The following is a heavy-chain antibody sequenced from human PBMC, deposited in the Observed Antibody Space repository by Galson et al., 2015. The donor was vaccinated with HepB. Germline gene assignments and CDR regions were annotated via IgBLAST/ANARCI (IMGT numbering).Heavy chain of an antibody. CDR1: GFTFSSYT. D-gene: IGHD6-19*01. V-gene: IGHV3-21*01. CDR2: ISRDSGRI. Sequence: SLRLSCAASGFTFSSYTMHWVRQAPGKGLEWVSSISRDSGRIYYADSVKGRFTISRDNAKDSLYLQMNSLRVEDTAVYFCTREEDSSDWYSCFDFWGQGTLVSGSA. CDR3: TREEDSSDWYSCFDF. J-gene: IGHJ4*02.